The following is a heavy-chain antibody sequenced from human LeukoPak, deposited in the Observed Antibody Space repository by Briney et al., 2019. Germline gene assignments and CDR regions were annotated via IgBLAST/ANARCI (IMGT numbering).Heavy chain of an antibody. D-gene: IGHD6-25*01. CDR3: ARKRLAFDN. CDR2: IYNSGST. CDR1: GGSISSYY. Sequence: SETLSLTCTVSGGSISSYYWSWIRQPPGKGLEWIGYIYNSGSTKYNPSLKSRVTISLDTSKNQFSLKLTSVTAADTAVYYCARKRLAFDNWGQGTLVTVSS. J-gene: IGHJ4*02. V-gene: IGHV4-59*01.